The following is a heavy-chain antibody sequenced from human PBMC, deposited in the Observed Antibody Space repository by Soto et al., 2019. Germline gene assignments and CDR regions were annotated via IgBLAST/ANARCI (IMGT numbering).Heavy chain of an antibody. J-gene: IGHJ4*02. Sequence: LRLSCAASGFTFTTYYMTWVRQAPGKGLEWVASIKNDGSEQYYVDSVKGRFTISRDNAKNSLYLQMNSLRAGDTALYYCSRENWFQDYWGQGTLVTVSS. CDR3: SRENWFQDY. V-gene: IGHV3-7*03. CDR1: GFTFTTYY. D-gene: IGHD3-10*01. CDR2: IKNDGSEQ.